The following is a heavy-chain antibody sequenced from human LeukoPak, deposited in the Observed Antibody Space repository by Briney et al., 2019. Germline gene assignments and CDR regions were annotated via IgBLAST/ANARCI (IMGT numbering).Heavy chain of an antibody. Sequence: GGSLRLSCSASGFTFSSYSMHWVRQAPGKGLEWVSAISGSGGSTYYADSVKGRFTISRDNSKNTLYLQMNSLRAEDTAVYYCAKDLGASTDYWGQGTLVTVSS. CDR1: GFTFSSYS. CDR2: ISGSGGST. CDR3: AKDLGASTDY. V-gene: IGHV3-23*01. J-gene: IGHJ4*02. D-gene: IGHD1-26*01.